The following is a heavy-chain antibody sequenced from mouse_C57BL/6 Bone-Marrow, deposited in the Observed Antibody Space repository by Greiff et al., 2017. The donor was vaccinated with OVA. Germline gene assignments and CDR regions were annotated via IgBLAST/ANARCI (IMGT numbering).Heavy chain of an antibody. CDR1: GYTFTDYE. V-gene: IGHV1-15*01. J-gene: IGHJ1*03. Sequence: QVQLQQSGAELVRPGASVTLSCKASGYTFTDYEMHWVKQTPVHGLEWIGAIDPETGGTAYNQKFKGKAILTADKSSSTAYMELRSLTSEDSAVYYGTRRESSPHWYFDVWGTGTTVTVSS. CDR2: IDPETGGT. D-gene: IGHD1-1*01. CDR3: TRRESSPHWYFDV.